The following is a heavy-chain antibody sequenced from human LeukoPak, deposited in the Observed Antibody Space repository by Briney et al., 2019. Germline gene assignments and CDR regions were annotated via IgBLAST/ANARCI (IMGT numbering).Heavy chain of an antibody. Sequence: SETLSLTCAVSGDSISSSYWSWIRQPAGKGLEWIGRIYVSGYSNYNPSLKSRVAMSVDTSKNQFSLKLSSVTAADTAVYYCARGYSSSSEYYYYMDVWGKGTTVTVSS. J-gene: IGHJ6*03. D-gene: IGHD6-6*01. CDR3: ARGYSSSSEYYYYMDV. CDR1: GDSISSSY. CDR2: IYVSGYS. V-gene: IGHV4-4*07.